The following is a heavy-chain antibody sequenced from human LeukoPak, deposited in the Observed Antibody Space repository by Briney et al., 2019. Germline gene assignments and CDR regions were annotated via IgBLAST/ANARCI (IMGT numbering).Heavy chain of an antibody. J-gene: IGHJ4*02. CDR2: IYPGDSDT. Sequence: GESLKISCKGSGYTFTSFWIGWVRQKPGKGLEWMGIIYPGDSDTRYSPSFQGQVTISADKSITTAYLQWSSLKASDTAMYYCARGYCSGGSCNAYFDYWGQGTLVTVSS. D-gene: IGHD2-15*01. CDR3: ARGYCSGGSCNAYFDY. V-gene: IGHV5-51*01. CDR1: GYTFTSFW.